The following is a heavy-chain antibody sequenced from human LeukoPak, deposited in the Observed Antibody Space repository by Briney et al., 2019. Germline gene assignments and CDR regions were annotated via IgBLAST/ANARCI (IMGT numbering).Heavy chain of an antibody. CDR3: ARSPIYSYYFDY. J-gene: IGHJ4*02. D-gene: IGHD5-18*01. CDR1: GFTFSSYA. CDR2: ISYDGSNK. Sequence: QPGRSLRLSCAASGFTFSSYAMHWVRQAPGKGLEWVAVISYDGSNKYYADSVKGRFTISRDNSNNTLYLQMNSLRAEDTAVYYCARSPIYSYYFDYWGQGTLVTVTS. V-gene: IGHV3-30*04.